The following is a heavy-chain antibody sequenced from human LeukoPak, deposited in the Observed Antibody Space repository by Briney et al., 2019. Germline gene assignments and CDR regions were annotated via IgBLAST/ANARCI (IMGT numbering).Heavy chain of an antibody. CDR2: ISYDGSNK. CDR3: ARDPGWFVASGMDV. Sequence: GGSLRLSCAAPGFTFSCYGMQWARQAPGKGLDWGAVISYDGSNKYYADSVKGRFTISRDNSKNTLYLQMNSLRAEDTAVYYCARDPGWFVASGMDVWGQGTTVTVSS. D-gene: IGHD3-10*01. CDR1: GFTFSCYG. J-gene: IGHJ6*02. V-gene: IGHV3-30*03.